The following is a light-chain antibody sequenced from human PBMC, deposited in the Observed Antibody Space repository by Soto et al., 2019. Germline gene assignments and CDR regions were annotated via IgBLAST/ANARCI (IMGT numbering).Light chain of an antibody. CDR3: AAWDDSLVGYV. Sequence: QSVLTQPPSTSGTPGQRVTMACSGSSSNIGSNTVSWCQQLPGTAPKPLIYNNNQRPSGVPDRFSGSKSGTSASLAISGLQSEDEADYYCAAWDDSLVGYVFGTGTKVTV. CDR2: NNN. CDR1: SSNIGSNT. V-gene: IGLV1-44*01. J-gene: IGLJ1*01.